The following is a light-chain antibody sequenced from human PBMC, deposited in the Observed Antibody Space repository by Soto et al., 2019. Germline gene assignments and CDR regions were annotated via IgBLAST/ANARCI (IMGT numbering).Light chain of an antibody. Sequence: EIVLTQSPATLSLSPGERATLSCRASQSVSSYLAWYQQKPGQAPRLLIYDASNRATGIPARFSGSGSGTDFTLRISSLEPEDFAVYYCQQRSKSFTFGPGTKVDIK. CDR1: QSVSSY. CDR3: QQRSKSFT. CDR2: DAS. J-gene: IGKJ3*01. V-gene: IGKV3-11*01.